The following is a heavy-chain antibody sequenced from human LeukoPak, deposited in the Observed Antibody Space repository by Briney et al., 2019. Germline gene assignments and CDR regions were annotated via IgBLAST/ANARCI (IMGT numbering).Heavy chain of an antibody. D-gene: IGHD2-15*01. CDR3: ARDRCSGGSCYPLNWFDP. CDR2: ISGSGGTT. J-gene: IGHJ5*02. Sequence: GGSLRLSCAASEFTFSSFAMSWVRQAPGKGLEWLSAISGSGGTTYYADSVKGRFTISRDNSKNTLYLQMNSLRAEDTAVYYCARDRCSGGSCYPLNWFDPWGQGTLVTVSS. V-gene: IGHV3-23*01. CDR1: EFTFSSFA.